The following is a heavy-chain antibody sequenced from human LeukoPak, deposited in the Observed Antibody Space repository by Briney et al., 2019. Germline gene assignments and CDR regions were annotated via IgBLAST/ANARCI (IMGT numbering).Heavy chain of an antibody. CDR3: ARDRPYYDDPYYYYGMDV. V-gene: IGHV1-18*01. J-gene: IGHJ6*02. CDR2: ISAYNGNT. Sequence: ASVKVSCKASGYTFTSYGISWVRQAPGQGLEWMGWISAYNGNTNYAQKLQGRVTMTTDTSTSTAYMELSSLRSEDTAVYYCARDRPYYDDPYYYYGMDVWGQGTTVTVSS. D-gene: IGHD3-22*01. CDR1: GYTFTSYG.